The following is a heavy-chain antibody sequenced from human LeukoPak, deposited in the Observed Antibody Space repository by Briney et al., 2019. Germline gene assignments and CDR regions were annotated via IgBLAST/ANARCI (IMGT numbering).Heavy chain of an antibody. D-gene: IGHD5-24*01. CDR2: ISGNGGTT. V-gene: IGHV3-23*01. Sequence: GGSLRLSCEASGFGFSSYGMSWVRQAPGKGPEWVSSISGNGGTTYYAASVKGRFTISRDESKNALYLRISSLRVEDTALYYCAKIRDRTATDIIRRPLDIWGQGTMVTVSS. CDR1: GFGFSSYG. J-gene: IGHJ3*02. CDR3: AKIRDRTATDIIRRPLDI.